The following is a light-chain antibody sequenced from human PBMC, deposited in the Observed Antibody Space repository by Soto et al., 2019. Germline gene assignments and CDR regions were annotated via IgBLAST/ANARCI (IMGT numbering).Light chain of an antibody. CDR2: DAT. CDR1: QSVSSY. CDR3: QQRYNWPPYT. J-gene: IGKJ2*01. V-gene: IGKV3-11*01. Sequence: EIVLTQSPATLSLSPGERATLSCRASQSVSSYLAWYQQKPGQTPRLLIYDATNRATGVPARFSGRGSGTDFTLTISSLEPEDFAVYYCQQRYNWPPYTFGQGTKLEIK.